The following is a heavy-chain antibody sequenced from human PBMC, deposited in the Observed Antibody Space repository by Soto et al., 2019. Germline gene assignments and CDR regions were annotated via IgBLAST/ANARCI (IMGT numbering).Heavy chain of an antibody. CDR3: AREDSIIIPAVSDF. V-gene: IGHV3-21*01. CDR1: GFTCSSYG. Sequence: VGSLRLSCAASGFTCSSYGINWVRQAPGKGLEWVSSISKSDYTYYSDSVKGRFTISRDNAKNSVSLQMNTLRVEDTAVYYCAREDSIIIPAVSDFWGQGTLVTVSS. J-gene: IGHJ4*02. CDR2: ISKSDYT. D-gene: IGHD2-2*01.